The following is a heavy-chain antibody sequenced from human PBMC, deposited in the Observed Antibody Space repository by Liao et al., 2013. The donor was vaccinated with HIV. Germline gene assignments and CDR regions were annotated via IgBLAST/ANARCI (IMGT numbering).Heavy chain of an antibody. CDR2: IYSSGSA. J-gene: IGHJ5*02. Sequence: QVQLQESGPGLVKPSETLSLTCTVSGGSISSYYWSWIRQPAGKGLEWIGRIYSSGSANYNPSLKSRVTMSVDTSKNQFSLKLSSVTAADTAVYYCARTDQYYDFWNGYENWFDPWGQGTLGHRLL. CDR3: ARTDQYYDFWNGYENWFDP. CDR1: GGSISSYY. D-gene: IGHD3-3*01. V-gene: IGHV4-4*07.